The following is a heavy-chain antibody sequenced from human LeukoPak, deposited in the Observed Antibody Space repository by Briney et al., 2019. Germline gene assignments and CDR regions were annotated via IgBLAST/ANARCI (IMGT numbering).Heavy chain of an antibody. CDR2: ITPIDGNT. CDR3: ARERAPANDRSYGFDI. J-gene: IGHJ3*02. CDR1: GYTFRINY. V-gene: IGHV1-46*04. Sequence: ASVRISCKASGYTFRINYIHWVRQAPGQGLEWLGLITPIDGNTVYAQDLQGRVTMTRDTSTSTVYMEVKSLRSDDTAVYYCARERAPANDRSYGFDIWGQGTLVTVSS. D-gene: IGHD1-26*01.